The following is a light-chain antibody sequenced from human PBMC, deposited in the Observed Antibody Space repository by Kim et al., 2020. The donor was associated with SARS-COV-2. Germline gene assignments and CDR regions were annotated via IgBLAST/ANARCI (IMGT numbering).Light chain of an antibody. CDR1: SSDGGGYNY. Sequence: SITISCTGTSSDGGGYNYVSWYQQHPGKAPKLMIYDVRNRPSGVSNRFSGSKSGNTASLTISGLQAEDEADYYCSSYTSSSTLNVVFGGGTQLTVL. CDR2: DVR. CDR3: SSYTSSSTLNVV. V-gene: IGLV2-14*03. J-gene: IGLJ2*01.